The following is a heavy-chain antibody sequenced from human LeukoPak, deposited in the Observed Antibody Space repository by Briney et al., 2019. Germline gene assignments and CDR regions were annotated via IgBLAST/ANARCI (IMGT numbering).Heavy chain of an antibody. D-gene: IGHD5-18*01. CDR2: ISYDGSNK. CDR1: GFTFSSYA. J-gene: IGHJ5*01. Sequence: GRSLRLSCAASGFTFSSYAMHWVRQAPGKGLEWVAVISYDGSNKYYADSVKGRFTISRDNSKNTLYLQMNSLRAEDTAVYYCARESLGYSYGSYWFDSWGQGTLVTVSS. CDR3: ARESLGYSYGSYWFDS. V-gene: IGHV3-30*04.